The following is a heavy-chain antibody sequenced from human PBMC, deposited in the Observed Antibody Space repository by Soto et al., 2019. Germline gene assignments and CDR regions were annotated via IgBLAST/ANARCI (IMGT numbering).Heavy chain of an antibody. D-gene: IGHD5-18*01. Sequence: QVQLVQSGSEVKKPGSSVKVSCKASGGSFSSNPISWVRQAPGQGLEWMAGIIPIFATVHYAQKVQGRVTITADEWTSTAYMELTSLRSEDTAVYFCARGGRGYSSAPRYYFDYWGQGTLVTVSS. J-gene: IGHJ4*02. V-gene: IGHV1-69*01. CDR3: ARGGRGYSSAPRYYFDY. CDR1: GGSFSSNP. CDR2: IIPIFATV.